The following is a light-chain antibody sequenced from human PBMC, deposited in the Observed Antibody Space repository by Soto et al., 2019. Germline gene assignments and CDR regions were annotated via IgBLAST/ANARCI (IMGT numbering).Light chain of an antibody. V-gene: IGLV4-69*01. CDR2: VNSDGSH. J-gene: IGLJ1*01. CDR1: SGHTTYA. Sequence: VLTQSPSASASLGASVRLTCTLSSGHTTYAIAWHQQQPEKGPRYLMKVNSDGSHSKGDGIPDRFSGSSSGAERYLTISSLQSEDEADYYCQTWDTAIFVFGTGTKLTVL. CDR3: QTWDTAIFV.